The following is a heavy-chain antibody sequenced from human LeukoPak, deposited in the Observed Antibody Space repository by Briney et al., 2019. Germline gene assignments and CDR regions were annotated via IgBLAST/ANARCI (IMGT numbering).Heavy chain of an antibody. CDR1: GYTFTSYY. Sequence: ASVKVSCKASGYTFTSYYMHWVRQAPGQGLEWVGIINPSGGSTSYAQKFQGRVTMTRDMSTSTVYMELSSLRSEDTAVYYCARDSGLVLGTVVDPFDYWGQGTLVTVSS. J-gene: IGHJ4*02. CDR3: ARDSGLVLGTVVDPFDY. D-gene: IGHD3-22*01. V-gene: IGHV1-46*01. CDR2: INPSGGST.